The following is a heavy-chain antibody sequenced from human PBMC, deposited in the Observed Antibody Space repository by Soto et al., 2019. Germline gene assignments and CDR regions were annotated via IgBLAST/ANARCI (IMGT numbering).Heavy chain of an antibody. CDR2: INPNSGGT. CDR1: GYTFTGYY. CDR3: ARDPSITIFGVATEAPDYYYYGMDV. D-gene: IGHD3-3*01. J-gene: IGHJ6*02. V-gene: IGHV1-2*02. Sequence: SVKVSCKASGYTFTGYYMHWVRQAPGQGLEWMGWINPNSGGTNYAQKFQGRVTMTRDTSISTAYMELSRLRSDDTAVYYCARDPSITIFGVATEAPDYYYYGMDVWGQGTTVTVSS.